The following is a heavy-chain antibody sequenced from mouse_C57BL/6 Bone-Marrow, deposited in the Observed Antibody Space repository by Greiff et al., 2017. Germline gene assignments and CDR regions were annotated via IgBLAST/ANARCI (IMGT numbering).Heavy chain of an antibody. J-gene: IGHJ2*01. CDR3: TSSGGLLWYFDY. Sequence: DVKLVESGEGLVKPGGSLKLSCAASGFTFSSYAMSWVRQTPEKRLEWVAYISSGGDYIYYADTVKGRFTISRDSARNTLYLQMSSLKSEDTAMYYCTSSGGLLWYFDYWGQGTTLTVSS. D-gene: IGHD1-1*02. V-gene: IGHV5-9-1*02. CDR1: GFTFSSYA. CDR2: ISSGGDYI.